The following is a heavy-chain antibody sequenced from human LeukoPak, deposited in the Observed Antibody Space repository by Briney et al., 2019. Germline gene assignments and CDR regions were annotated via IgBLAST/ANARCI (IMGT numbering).Heavy chain of an antibody. CDR3: ARVSDLWFGELLV. CDR2: IYYSGST. V-gene: IGHV4-39*07. J-gene: IGHJ4*02. CDR1: GGSISSSSYY. D-gene: IGHD3-10*01. Sequence: SETLSLTCTVSGGSISSSSYYWGWIRQPPGKGLEWIGSIYYSGSTYYNPSLKSRVTTSVDTSKNQFSLKLSSVTAADTAVYYCARVSDLWFGELLVWGQGTLVTVSS.